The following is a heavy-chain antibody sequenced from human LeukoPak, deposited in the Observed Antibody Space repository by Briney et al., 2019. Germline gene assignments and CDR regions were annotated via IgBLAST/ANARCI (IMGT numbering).Heavy chain of an antibody. CDR1: GGSISSGDYY. Sequence: SETLSLTCTVSGGSISSGDYYWSWIRQPPGKGLEWIGYIYYSGSTYYNPSLKSRVTISVDTSKNQFSLKLSSVTAADTAVYYCARELVVVISHDYYYMDVWGKGTTVTVSS. V-gene: IGHV4-30-4*01. CDR3: ARELVVVISHDYYYMDV. J-gene: IGHJ6*03. CDR2: IYYSGST. D-gene: IGHD3-22*01.